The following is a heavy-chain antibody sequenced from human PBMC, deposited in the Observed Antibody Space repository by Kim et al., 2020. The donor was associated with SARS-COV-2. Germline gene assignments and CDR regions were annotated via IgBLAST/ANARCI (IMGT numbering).Heavy chain of an antibody. CDR2: ISGSGGST. V-gene: IGHV3-23*01. J-gene: IGHJ4*02. Sequence: GGSLRLSCAASGFTFSSYAMSWVRQAPGKGLEWVSAISGSGGSTYYADSVKGRFTISRDNSKNTLYLQMNSLRAEDTAVYYCAKLGLSSSCLALGCYYFDYWGQGTLVTVSS. CDR1: GFTFSSYA. CDR3: AKLGLSSSCLALGCYYFDY. D-gene: IGHD6-13*01.